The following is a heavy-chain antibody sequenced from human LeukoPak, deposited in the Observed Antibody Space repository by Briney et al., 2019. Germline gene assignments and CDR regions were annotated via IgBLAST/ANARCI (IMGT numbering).Heavy chain of an antibody. V-gene: IGHV3-74*01. CDR2: IDGDGGNP. D-gene: IGHD7-27*01. J-gene: IGHJ2*01. CDR3: TRDSGAERRYFDL. Sequence: GGSLRLSCVASGFTFDTYLMDWVRQAPGKGPVWVSRIDGDGGNPSYADSVKGRFTISRDTAKNTLYLQMNSLRAEDTAVYYCTRDSGAERRYFDLWGRGTLVTVSS. CDR1: GFTFDTYL.